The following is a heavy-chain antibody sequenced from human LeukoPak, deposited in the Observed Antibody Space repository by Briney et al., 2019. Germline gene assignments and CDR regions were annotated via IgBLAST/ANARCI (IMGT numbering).Heavy chain of an antibody. D-gene: IGHD6-19*01. CDR2: IKQDGSEK. CDR1: GFTFSSYW. CDR3: TRQPERSSGLYSDAFDI. J-gene: IGHJ3*02. Sequence: PGGSLRLSCAASGFTFSSYWMSWVRQAPGRGLEWVANIKQDGSEKYYVDSVKGRFTISRDNAKDSLYLQMNSLRAEDTAVYYCTRQPERSSGLYSDAFDIWGQGTMVTVSS. V-gene: IGHV3-7*01.